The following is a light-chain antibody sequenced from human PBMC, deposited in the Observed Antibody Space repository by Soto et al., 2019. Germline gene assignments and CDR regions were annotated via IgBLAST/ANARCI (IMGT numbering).Light chain of an antibody. Sequence: DLQMTQSPSSVSASVGDRVTLTCRASQGISNWLAWYQQKPGKAPKLLIYATSNLQSGVPSRFSGSGSGTDFTLTISSLQPEDFAAYYCQQSSSFPLTFGPGTKVDIK. CDR1: QGISNW. J-gene: IGKJ3*01. CDR3: QQSSSFPLT. CDR2: ATS. V-gene: IGKV1-12*01.